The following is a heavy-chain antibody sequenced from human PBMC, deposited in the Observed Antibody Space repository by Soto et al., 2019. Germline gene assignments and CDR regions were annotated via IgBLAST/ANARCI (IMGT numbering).Heavy chain of an antibody. Sequence: HVQLVQSGAEVKKPGSSVKVSCKASGGTFSSYTITWVRQAPGQGLGWMGRIIRILGIANYAQKFQGRVTMTAEKSTGTAYMELSSLRSEDTDVYYCLNIPHSWGQGTLVTVSS. CDR2: IIRILGIA. CDR3: LNIPHS. CDR1: GGTFSSYT. V-gene: IGHV1-69*02. J-gene: IGHJ4*02.